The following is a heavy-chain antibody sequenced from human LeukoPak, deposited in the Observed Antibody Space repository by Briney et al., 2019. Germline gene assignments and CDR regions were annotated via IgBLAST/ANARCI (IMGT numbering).Heavy chain of an antibody. Sequence: GGSLRLSCAASGFAFGDYSMDWVRQAPGKGLEWVSTIYSGGTTYYADSVMGRFTISRHNSRNTLYLQMNSLRAEDTAVYYCARVDTVMAYYFDLWGQGTLVTVSS. V-gene: IGHV3-53*04. CDR2: IYSGGTT. J-gene: IGHJ4*02. CDR1: GFAFGDYS. D-gene: IGHD5-18*01. CDR3: ARVDTVMAYYFDL.